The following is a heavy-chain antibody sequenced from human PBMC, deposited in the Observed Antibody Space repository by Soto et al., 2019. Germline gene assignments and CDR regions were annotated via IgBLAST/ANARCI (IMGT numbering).Heavy chain of an antibody. CDR2: IKQDGSEK. CDR3: ARDMEWLRPYDAFDI. D-gene: IGHD5-12*01. Sequence: GGSLRLSCAASGFTFSSYWMSWVRQAPGKGLEWVANIKQDGSEKYYVDSVKGRFTISRDNAKNSPYLQMNSLRAEDTAVYYCARDMEWLRPYDAFDIWGQGTMVTVSS. J-gene: IGHJ3*02. CDR1: GFTFSSYW. V-gene: IGHV3-7*01.